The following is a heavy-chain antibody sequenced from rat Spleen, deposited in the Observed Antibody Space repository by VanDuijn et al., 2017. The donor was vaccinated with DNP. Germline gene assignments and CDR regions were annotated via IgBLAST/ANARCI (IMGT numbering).Heavy chain of an antibody. CDR3: ARHEGILRIIPFDY. V-gene: IGHV5-25*01. Sequence: EVQLVESGGGLVQPGRSLKVSCTASGFTFSNYYMAWVRQAPTKGLEWVATISTSGSRTYYPDSVKGRFTISRDNAKSSLYLQMNSLKSEDTATYYCARHEGILRIIPFDYWGQGVMVTVSS. CDR1: GFTFSNYY. D-gene: IGHD1-6*01. J-gene: IGHJ2*01. CDR2: ISTSGSRT.